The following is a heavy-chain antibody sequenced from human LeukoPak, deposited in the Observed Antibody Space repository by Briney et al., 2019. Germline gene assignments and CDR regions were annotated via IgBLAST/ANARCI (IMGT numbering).Heavy chain of an antibody. V-gene: IGHV4-59*12. D-gene: IGHD1-20*01. CDR1: GDSITSYY. J-gene: IGHJ4*02. CDR3: ARDLGDYNWNEGAFDY. CDR2: IYYSGST. Sequence: PSETLSLTCTVSGDSITSYYWSWMRQPPGKGLEWIGYIYYSGSTYYNPSLKSRVTISVDTSKNQFSLKLSSVTAADTAVYYCARDLGDYNWNEGAFDYWGQGTLVTVSS.